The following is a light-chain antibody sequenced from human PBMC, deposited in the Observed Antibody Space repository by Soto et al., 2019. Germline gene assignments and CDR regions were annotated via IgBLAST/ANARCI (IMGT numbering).Light chain of an antibody. V-gene: IGKV3-11*01. J-gene: IGKJ2*01. CDR3: QQRSNWPSMYT. CDR1: QRVSSY. Sequence: EIVLTQSPATLSLSPGERATLSCRASQRVSSYLAWYQQKPGQDPRLLIYDASNRATGIPARFSGSGSGTDFTLTISSLEPEDFAVYYCQQRSNWPSMYTFGQGTKLEIK. CDR2: DAS.